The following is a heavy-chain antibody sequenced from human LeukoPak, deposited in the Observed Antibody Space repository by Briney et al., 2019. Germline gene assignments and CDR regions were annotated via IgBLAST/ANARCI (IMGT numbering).Heavy chain of an antibody. Sequence: GRSPRLSCAASGFIFNNYDMHWVRQAPGKGLEWVAVIRYDGNYENYADSVKGRFTISRDISKNTLYLQMNSLRPEDTAVYYCARRIGSGWNFDYWGQGTPVTVSS. CDR1: GFIFNNYD. CDR2: IRYDGNYE. J-gene: IGHJ4*02. D-gene: IGHD6-19*01. V-gene: IGHV3-30*03. CDR3: ARRIGSGWNFDY.